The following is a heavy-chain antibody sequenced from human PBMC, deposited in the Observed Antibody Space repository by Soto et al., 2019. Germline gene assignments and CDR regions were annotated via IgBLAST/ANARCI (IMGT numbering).Heavy chain of an antibody. CDR1: GGTFSSYA. V-gene: IGHV1-69*01. D-gene: IGHD5-12*01. Sequence: QVQLVQSGAEVKKPGSSVKVSCKASGGTFSSYAISWVRQAPGQGLEWMVGIIPIFGTANYAQKFQGRVTITADESTRAAYMELSSLRSEDTAVYYCARRVWDGYNGWYFDLWGRGTLVTVSS. CDR2: IIPIFGTA. J-gene: IGHJ2*01. CDR3: ARRVWDGYNGWYFDL.